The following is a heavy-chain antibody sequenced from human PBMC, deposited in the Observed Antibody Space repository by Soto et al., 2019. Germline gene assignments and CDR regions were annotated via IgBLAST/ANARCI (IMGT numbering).Heavy chain of an antibody. CDR1: GFTFSSYG. J-gene: IGHJ4*02. Sequence: GGSLRLSCAASGFTFSSYGMHWVRQAPGKGLEWVAVISYDGSNKYYADSVKGRFTISRDNSKNTLYLQMNSLRAEDTAVYYCAKTLGGIAELEVFDYWGQGTLVTVSS. V-gene: IGHV3-30*18. CDR3: AKTLGGIAELEVFDY. D-gene: IGHD6-13*01. CDR2: ISYDGSNK.